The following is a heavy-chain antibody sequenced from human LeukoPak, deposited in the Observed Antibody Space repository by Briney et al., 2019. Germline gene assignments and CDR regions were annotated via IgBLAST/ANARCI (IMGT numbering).Heavy chain of an antibody. Sequence: PSETLSLTCTVSGGSISSSSYYWGWIRQPPGKGLEWIGSIYYSGSTYYNPSLKSRVTISVDTSKNQFSLKLSSVTAAETAVYYCARHYYDSSGYYSHFDYWGQGTLVTVSS. CDR1: GGSISSSSYY. D-gene: IGHD3-22*01. CDR3: ARHYYDSSGYYSHFDY. CDR2: IYYSGST. V-gene: IGHV4-39*01. J-gene: IGHJ4*02.